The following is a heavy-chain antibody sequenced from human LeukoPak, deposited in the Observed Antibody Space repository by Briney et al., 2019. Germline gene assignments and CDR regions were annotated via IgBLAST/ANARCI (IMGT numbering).Heavy chain of an antibody. J-gene: IGHJ4*02. CDR3: ARVGGGIAVAPDY. V-gene: IGHV4-4*08. Sequence: SETLSLTCVVSGGSISPYYWSWIRQSPGKGLEWIGYIDPSGSASYNPSLKSRVTIFVDTSKNLFSLKLSSVTAADTAVYYCARVGGGIAVAPDYWGQGTLVTVSS. CDR1: GGSISPYY. D-gene: IGHD6-19*01. CDR2: IDPSGSA.